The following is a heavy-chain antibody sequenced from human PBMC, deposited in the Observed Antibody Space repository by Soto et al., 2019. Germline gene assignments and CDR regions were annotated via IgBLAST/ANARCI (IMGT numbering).Heavy chain of an antibody. D-gene: IGHD2-15*01. CDR2: IYYSGST. CDR1: GGSSSSYY. J-gene: IGHJ4*02. V-gene: IGHV4-59*08. CDR3: ARRYGGTFDY. Sequence: SETLSLTCTVSGGSSSSYYWSWIRQPPGKGLEWIGYIYYSGSTNYNPSLKSRVTISVDTSKNQFSLKLSSVTAADTAVYYCARRYGGTFDYWGQGTLVTVSS.